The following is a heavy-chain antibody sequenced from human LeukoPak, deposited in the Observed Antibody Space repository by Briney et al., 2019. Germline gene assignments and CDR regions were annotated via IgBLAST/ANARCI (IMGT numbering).Heavy chain of an antibody. V-gene: IGHV3-13*01. CDR1: GFTFSDYD. CDR3: ARVAKERVGGVYYFDY. Sequence: PGGPLRLSCAASGFTFSDYDMHWVRQATGKGLEWVSAIGTAGDTYYTGSVKGRFTISRENAKNSSYLQMNSLRAGDTAVYYCARVAKERVGGVYYFDYWGQGTLVTVSS. CDR2: IGTAGDT. J-gene: IGHJ4*02. D-gene: IGHD1-1*01.